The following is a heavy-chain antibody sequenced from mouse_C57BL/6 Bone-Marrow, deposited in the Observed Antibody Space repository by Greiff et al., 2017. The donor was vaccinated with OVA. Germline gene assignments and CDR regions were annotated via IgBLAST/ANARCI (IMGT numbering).Heavy chain of an antibody. D-gene: IGHD2-5*01. J-gene: IGHJ1*03. CDR2: IHPNSGST. CDR1: GYTFTSYW. Sequence: VQLQQPGAELVKPGASVKLSCKASGYTFTSYWMHWVKQRPGQGLEWIGMIHPNSGSTNYNEKFKSKATLTVDKSSSTAYMQLSSLTSEDSAVYYCARNSYYSNYGWYFDVWGTGTTVTVSS. V-gene: IGHV1-64*01. CDR3: ARNSYYSNYGWYFDV.